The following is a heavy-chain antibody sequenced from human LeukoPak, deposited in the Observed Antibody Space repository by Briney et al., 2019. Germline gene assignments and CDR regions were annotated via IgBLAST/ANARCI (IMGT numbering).Heavy chain of an antibody. CDR3: ARGGCSGGSCYSGRYYFDY. Sequence: ASVKVSCKASGYTFTSYAMHWVRQAPGQRLECMVWINACNGNTKYSQKFQGRVTITRDTSASTAYMELSSLRSEDTAVYYCARGGCSGGSCYSGRYYFDYWGQGTLVTVSS. J-gene: IGHJ4*02. D-gene: IGHD2-15*01. CDR1: GYTFTSYA. CDR2: INACNGNT. V-gene: IGHV1-3*01.